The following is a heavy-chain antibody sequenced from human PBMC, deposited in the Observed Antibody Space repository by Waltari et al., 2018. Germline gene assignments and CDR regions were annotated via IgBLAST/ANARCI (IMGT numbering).Heavy chain of an antibody. D-gene: IGHD6-13*01. CDR2: IRYDGSNK. CDR1: GFTFSSYG. V-gene: IGHV3-30*02. CDR3: AKNQKKAAAGLKYGMDV. Sequence: QVQLVESGGGVVQPGGSLRLSCAASGFTFSSYGMHWVRQAPGRGLEWVAFIRYDGSNKYYADYVKGRFTITRDNSKNTLYLQMNSLRAEDTAVYYCAKNQKKAAAGLKYGMDVWGQGTTVTVSS. J-gene: IGHJ6*02.